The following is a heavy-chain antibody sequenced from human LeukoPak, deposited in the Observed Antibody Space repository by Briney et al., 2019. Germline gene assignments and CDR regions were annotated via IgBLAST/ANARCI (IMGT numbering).Heavy chain of an antibody. J-gene: IGHJ4*02. Sequence: SETLSLTCAVYGGSFSGYYWNWIRQPSGKGLEWIGEINHSGSTNYNPSLKSRVTISVDTSKNQFSLKLSSVTAADTAVYYCARGRSMDYWGQGTLVTVSS. CDR2: INHSGST. CDR3: ARGRSMDY. V-gene: IGHV4-34*01. CDR1: GGSFSGYY.